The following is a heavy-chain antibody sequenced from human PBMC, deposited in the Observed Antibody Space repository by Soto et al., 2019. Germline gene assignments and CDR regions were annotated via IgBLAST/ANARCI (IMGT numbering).Heavy chain of an antibody. V-gene: IGHV2-5*02. D-gene: IGHD3-3*01. J-gene: IGHJ4*02. CDR3: AHRVLRTVFGLVTTTAIYFDF. Sequence: QITLNETGPTQVKPRQTLTLTCTSSGVSLTTSAVGVGWIRQSPGKAPEGLALIYWDDDKRYSPSLKSRLTISTDTSKNVVVLTMADLHPADTATYYCAHRVLRTVFGLVTTTAIYFDFWGQGTPVAVSS. CDR2: IYWDDDK. CDR1: GVSLTTSAVG.